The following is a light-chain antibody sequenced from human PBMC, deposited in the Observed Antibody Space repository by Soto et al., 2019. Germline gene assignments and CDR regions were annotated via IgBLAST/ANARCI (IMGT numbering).Light chain of an antibody. CDR3: SSYISSITLV. J-gene: IGLJ2*01. Sequence: QSALTQPASVSGSPGQSITISCTGTSSDVGGYNYVSWYQQHPGKAPKLMIYDVNNRPSGVSNRFSGSSSGNTASLTISGLQVEDEADYYCSSYISSITLVFGGGTKLTVL. CDR1: SSDVGGYNY. V-gene: IGLV2-14*01. CDR2: DVN.